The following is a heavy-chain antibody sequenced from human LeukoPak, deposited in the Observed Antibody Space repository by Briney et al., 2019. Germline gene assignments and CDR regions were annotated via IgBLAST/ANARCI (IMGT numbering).Heavy chain of an antibody. Sequence: ASVKVSCKASGGTFSSYAISWVRQAPGQGLEWMGGIVPIFGTANYAQKFQGRVTITADESTSTAYMELSSLRSEDTAVYYCARVADSGYDFGVDYWGQGTLVTVSS. V-gene: IGHV1-69*13. CDR2: IVPIFGTA. CDR3: ARVADSGYDFGVDY. D-gene: IGHD5-12*01. CDR1: GGTFSSYA. J-gene: IGHJ4*02.